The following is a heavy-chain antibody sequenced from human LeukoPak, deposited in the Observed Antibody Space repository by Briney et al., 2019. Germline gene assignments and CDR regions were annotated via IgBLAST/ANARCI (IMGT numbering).Heavy chain of an antibody. Sequence: PSETLSLTCAVYGGSFSGYYWSWIRQPAGKGLEWIGRIYTSGSTNYNPSLKSRVTMSVDTSKNQFSLKLSSVTAADTAVYYCARGDAHRSGYYTGFDYWGQGTLVTVSS. J-gene: IGHJ4*02. D-gene: IGHD3-3*01. CDR2: IYTSGST. CDR3: ARGDAHRSGYYTGFDY. CDR1: GGSFSGYY. V-gene: IGHV4-59*10.